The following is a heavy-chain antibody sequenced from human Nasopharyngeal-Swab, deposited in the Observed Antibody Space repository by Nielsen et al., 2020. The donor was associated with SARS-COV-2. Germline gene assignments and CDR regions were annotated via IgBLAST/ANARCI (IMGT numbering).Heavy chain of an antibody. CDR3: ARLAPSFGRISRDAFDI. CDR1: GYSFTSYW. D-gene: IGHD2/OR15-2a*01. V-gene: IGHV5-51*01. CDR2: IYPGDSDT. Sequence: KVSCKGSGYSFTSYWIGWVRQMPGKGLDWMGIIYPGDSDTRYSPSFQGQVTISADKSISTAYLQWSSLKASDTAMYYCARLAPSFGRISRDAFDIWGQGTMVTVSS. J-gene: IGHJ3*02.